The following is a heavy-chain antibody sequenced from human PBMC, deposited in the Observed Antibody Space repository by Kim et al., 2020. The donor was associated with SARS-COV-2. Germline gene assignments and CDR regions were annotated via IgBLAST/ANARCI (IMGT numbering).Heavy chain of an antibody. Sequence: NYYNPSFESRVTISVDTSRNQFSLKLAAVTAADPAVYYCARRTEAGGYFDFWGQGSTVTVAS. V-gene: IGHV4-39*01. CDR2: N. D-gene: IGHD3-16*01. CDR3: ARRTEAGGYFDF. J-gene: IGHJ4*02.